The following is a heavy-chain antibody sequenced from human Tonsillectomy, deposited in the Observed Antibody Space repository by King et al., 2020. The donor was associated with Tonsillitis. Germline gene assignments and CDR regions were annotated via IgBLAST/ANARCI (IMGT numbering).Heavy chain of an antibody. Sequence: QLQESGPGLVKPSQTLSLTCTVSGDSISSGNYFWSWIRQPPGKVLEWIGYISYSGSTSYNPSLKSRVTISIETSNNQFYLKLNSVTAADAAVYYCARGYYTAVTFDYWGAGRLVTVSS. CDR3: ARGYYTAVTFDY. V-gene: IGHV4-30-4*01. D-gene: IGHD2-8*02. CDR1: GDSISSGNYF. CDR2: ISYSGST. J-gene: IGHJ4*02.